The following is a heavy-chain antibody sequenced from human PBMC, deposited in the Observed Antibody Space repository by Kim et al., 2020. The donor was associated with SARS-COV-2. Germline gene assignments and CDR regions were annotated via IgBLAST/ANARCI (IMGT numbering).Heavy chain of an antibody. CDR1: GGSISSYY. CDR3: ARGSTGYWNGMDV. CDR2: ISYSGST. J-gene: IGHJ6*02. V-gene: IGHV4-59*13. Sequence: SETLSLTCTVSGGSISSYYWSWIQQPPGKELEWIGYISYSGSTNYNPSLKSRVTISVDTSKNQFSLKLTSVTAADTAVYYCARGSTGYWNGMDVWGQGTTVTVSS. D-gene: IGHD6-25*01.